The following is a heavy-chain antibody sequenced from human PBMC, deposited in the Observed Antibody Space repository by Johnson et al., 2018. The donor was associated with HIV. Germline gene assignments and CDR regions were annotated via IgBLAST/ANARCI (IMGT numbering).Heavy chain of an antibody. J-gene: IGHJ3*02. Sequence: EKLVESGGGLVQTGGSLRLSCAASGFTFSSYWMYWVRQAPGKGLVWVSRINSDGSSTSYADSVKGRFTTSRDNAKNTLFLQMNSLRAEDTAVYYCASLRDAFDIWGQGTMVTVSS. CDR2: INSDGSST. CDR3: ASLRDAFDI. V-gene: IGHV3-74*02. CDR1: GFTFSSYW.